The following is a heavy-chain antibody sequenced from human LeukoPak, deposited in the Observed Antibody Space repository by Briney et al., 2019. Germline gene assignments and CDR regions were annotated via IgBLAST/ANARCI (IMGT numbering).Heavy chain of an antibody. CDR3: ARDSGERGSGSYLIAY. Sequence: ASVKVSCKASGYTFTSYDITWVRQVSGQGLEWMGWMNPNSGNTDYAQNFQGRVTITRNTSISTAYMELSSLRSGDTAVYYCARDSGERGSGSYLIAYWGQGTLVTVSS. V-gene: IGHV1-8*03. CDR2: MNPNSGNT. D-gene: IGHD3-10*01. J-gene: IGHJ4*02. CDR1: GYTFTSYD.